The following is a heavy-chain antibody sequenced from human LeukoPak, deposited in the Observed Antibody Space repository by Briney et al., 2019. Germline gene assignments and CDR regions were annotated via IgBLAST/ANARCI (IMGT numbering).Heavy chain of an antibody. D-gene: IGHD3-10*01. CDR1: GFTFSRYW. CDR2: IDSDGSST. J-gene: IGHJ4*02. Sequence: PGGSLRLSCAASGFTFSRYWMHWVRQAPGKGLVWVSRIDSDGSSTTYADSVKGRFTISRDNAKNTLYLQMNSLRVEDTAVYYCAGDGEGGYPVDYWGQGTLVTVSS. CDR3: AGDGEGGYPVDY. V-gene: IGHV3-74*01.